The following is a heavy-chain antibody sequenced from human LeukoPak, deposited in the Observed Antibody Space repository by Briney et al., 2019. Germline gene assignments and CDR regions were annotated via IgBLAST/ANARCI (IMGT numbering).Heavy chain of an antibody. Sequence: GGSLRLSCATSGFTFSSYAIHWVRQAPGKGLEWVAVISYDGSNKNYADSVKGRFAISRDNSKNTLYLQMNSLRAEDTAVYYCARVDTGGGWYYYMDVWGKGTTVTVSS. J-gene: IGHJ6*03. CDR2: ISYDGSNK. D-gene: IGHD1-14*01. CDR3: ARVDTGGGWYYYMDV. V-gene: IGHV3-30*09. CDR1: GFTFSSYA.